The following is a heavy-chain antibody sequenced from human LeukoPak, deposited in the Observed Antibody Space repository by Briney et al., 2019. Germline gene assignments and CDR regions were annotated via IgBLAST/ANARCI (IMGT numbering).Heavy chain of an antibody. V-gene: IGHV1-18*01. D-gene: IGHD3-16*01. CDR3: LRVARVGVLLDY. Sequence: ASVKVSCKASGYTFTSYGISWVRQAPGQGLEGVGWISAYNGNTPYAQKLQGGVTMTTDTPTSTPSMELRRLRSDDRPGHNCLRVARVGVLLDYWGQGTLVIVSS. CDR1: GYTFTSYG. J-gene: IGHJ4*02. CDR2: ISAYNGNT.